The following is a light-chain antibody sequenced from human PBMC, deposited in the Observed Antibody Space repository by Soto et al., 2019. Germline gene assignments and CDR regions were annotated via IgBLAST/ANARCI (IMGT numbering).Light chain of an antibody. CDR3: QQYGNSLIT. CDR2: GAS. V-gene: IGKV3-20*01. J-gene: IGKJ5*01. Sequence: EIVLTQSPGTLSLSPGERATLSCRASQSVSNSYLAWYQQKPGQAPRLLIYGASSRATGIPNRFSGSGCRTEFPPTISRLEPEDFVVYYCQQYGNSLITFGQGTRLDIK. CDR1: QSVSNSY.